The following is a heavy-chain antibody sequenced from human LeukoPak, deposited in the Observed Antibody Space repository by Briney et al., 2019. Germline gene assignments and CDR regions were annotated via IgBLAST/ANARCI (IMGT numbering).Heavy chain of an antibody. CDR3: AREPYYDSSGSNWFDP. CDR2: INPSGGST. V-gene: IGHV1-46*01. J-gene: IGHJ5*02. D-gene: IGHD3-22*01. Sequence: ASVKVSCKESGYTFTSYYMHWVRQAPGQGLEWMGIINPSGGSTSYAQKFQGRVTMTRDTSTSTVYMELSSLRSEDTAVYYCAREPYYDSSGSNWFDPWGQGTLVTVSS. CDR1: GYTFTSYY.